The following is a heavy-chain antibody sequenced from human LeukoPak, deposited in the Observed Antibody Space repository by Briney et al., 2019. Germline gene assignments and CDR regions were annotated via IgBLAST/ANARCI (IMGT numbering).Heavy chain of an antibody. CDR3: AIYRANSNGGFDP. Sequence: SETLSLTCTVSVGSISSYYWSWIRQPPGKGLEWIGNIYNSGGTNYNPSLKSRVTTSVDTSKNQFSLKLTSVTAADTAVYYSAIYRANSNGGFDPRGQGTLVTVSS. D-gene: IGHD2-8*01. V-gene: IGHV4-59*01. J-gene: IGHJ5*02. CDR2: IYNSGGT. CDR1: VGSISSYY.